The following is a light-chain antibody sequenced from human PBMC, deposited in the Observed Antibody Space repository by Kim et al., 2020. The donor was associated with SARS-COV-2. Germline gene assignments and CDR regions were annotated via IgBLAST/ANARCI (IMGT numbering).Light chain of an antibody. CDR3: SSYAGSNRV. CDR1: SSDVGGYNY. CDR2: EFS. Sequence: GKSVTISCTGTSSDVGGYNYVSWYQRHPGKAPNLIIYEFSKRPSGVPDRFSGSKSGNTASLSVSGLQAEDEADYYCSSYAGSNRVFGTGTKVTVL. V-gene: IGLV2-8*01. J-gene: IGLJ1*01.